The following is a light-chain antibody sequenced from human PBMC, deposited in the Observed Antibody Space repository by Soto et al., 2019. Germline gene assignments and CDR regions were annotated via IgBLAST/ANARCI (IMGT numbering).Light chain of an antibody. CDR3: CSYVGSSSYV. V-gene: IGLV2-23*01. CDR1: RSDVGTYNL. Sequence: QSALTQPASVSGSPGQSITISCTGTRSDVGTYNLVSWYQQLPGKAPKLMIYEGSKRPSGVSNRCSGSKSGNTASLTISGLQAEDEADYYCCSYVGSSSYVFGTGTKLTVL. J-gene: IGLJ1*01. CDR2: EGS.